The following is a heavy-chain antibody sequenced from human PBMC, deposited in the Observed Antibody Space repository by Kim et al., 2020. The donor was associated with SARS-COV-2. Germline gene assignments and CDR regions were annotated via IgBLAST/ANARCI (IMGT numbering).Heavy chain of an antibody. CDR1: GGSISSGGYY. V-gene: IGHV4-31*03. CDR3: ARAVHGSGSYSPFDY. J-gene: IGHJ4*02. Sequence: SETLSLTCTVSGGSISSGGYYWSWIRQHPGKGLEWIGYIYYSGSTYYNPSLKSRVTISVDTSKNQFSLKLSSVTAADTAVYYCARAVHGSGSYSPFDYWGQGTLVTVSS. CDR2: IYYSGST. D-gene: IGHD3-10*01.